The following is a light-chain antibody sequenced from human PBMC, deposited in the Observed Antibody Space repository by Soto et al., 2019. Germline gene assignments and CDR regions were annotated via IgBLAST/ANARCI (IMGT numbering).Light chain of an antibody. Sequence: VLTQSPGTLSLSPGERATLSCRASQSVTSNYLAWYQHKPGQAPRLLIYGASSRATGIPDRFSGTASGADFTLTISRLEPEDFAVYYCQQYGPSPMYFFGQGTKLEIK. CDR1: QSVTSNY. CDR2: GAS. J-gene: IGKJ2*01. V-gene: IGKV3-20*01. CDR3: QQYGPSPMYF.